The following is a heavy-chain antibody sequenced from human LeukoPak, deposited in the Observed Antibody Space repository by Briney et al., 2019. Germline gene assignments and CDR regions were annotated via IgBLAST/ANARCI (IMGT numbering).Heavy chain of an antibody. CDR3: AKVYSVWGSPFDY. J-gene: IGHJ4*02. Sequence: GGSLRLSCAASGFTFSSYAMSWVRQAPGKGLEWVSAISGSGGSTYYADAVKGRFTISRDNSKNTLYLQMNSLRAEDTAVYYCAKVYSVWGSPFDYWGQGTLVTVSS. CDR1: GFTFSSYA. CDR2: ISGSGGST. D-gene: IGHD3-16*01. V-gene: IGHV3-23*01.